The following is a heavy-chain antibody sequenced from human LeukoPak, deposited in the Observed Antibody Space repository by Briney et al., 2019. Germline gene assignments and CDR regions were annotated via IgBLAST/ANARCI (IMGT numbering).Heavy chain of an antibody. Sequence: SETLSLTCTVSGGSISSYYWSWIRQPPGKGLEWIGYIYYSGSTNYNPSLKSRVTISVDTSKNQFSLKLSSVTAADTAVYYRARVIDYYDSSGYCSYFDYWGQGTLVTVSS. CDR1: GGSISSYY. CDR3: ARVIDYYDSSGYCSYFDY. J-gene: IGHJ4*02. CDR2: IYYSGST. V-gene: IGHV4-59*01. D-gene: IGHD3-22*01.